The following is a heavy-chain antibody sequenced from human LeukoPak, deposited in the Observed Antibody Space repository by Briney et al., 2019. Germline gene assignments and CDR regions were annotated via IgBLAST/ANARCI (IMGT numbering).Heavy chain of an antibody. CDR2: MNPNSGGT. CDR3: ARLIAVAGTGFDY. D-gene: IGHD6-19*01. CDR1: GYTFTSYD. V-gene: IGHV1-2*02. Sequence: ASVKVSCKASGYTFTSYDINWVRQATGQGLEWMGWMNPNSGGTNYAQKFQGRVTMTRDTSISTAYMELSRLRSGDTAVYYCARLIAVAGTGFDYWGQGTLVTVSS. J-gene: IGHJ4*02.